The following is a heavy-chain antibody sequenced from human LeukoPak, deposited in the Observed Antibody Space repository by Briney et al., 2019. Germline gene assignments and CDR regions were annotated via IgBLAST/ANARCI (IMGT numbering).Heavy chain of an antibody. V-gene: IGHV3-23*01. D-gene: IGHD1-26*01. CDR3: ARDIELSC. J-gene: IGHJ4*02. CDR2: ISASGGNS. CDR1: GFTVSDPA. Sequence: GGSLRLSCEASGFTVSDPAMSWVRQASGRGLEWVSLISASGGNSYYADSVKGRFTVSRDSSKNTLHLQMNSLRAEDTAVYYCARDIELSCWGQGTLVTVSS.